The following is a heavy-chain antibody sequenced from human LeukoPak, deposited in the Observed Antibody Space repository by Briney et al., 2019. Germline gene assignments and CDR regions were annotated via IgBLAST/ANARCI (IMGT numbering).Heavy chain of an antibody. CDR3: ARTRGASEIDY. J-gene: IGHJ4*02. Sequence: VASVKVSCKASGGTFSSYAISWVRQAPGQGLEWMGIINPSGGSTSYAQKFQGRVTMTRDMSTSTVYMELSSLRSEDTAVYYCARTRGASEIDYWGQGTLVTVSS. CDR1: GGTFSSYA. CDR2: INPSGGST. V-gene: IGHV1-46*01. D-gene: IGHD1-26*01.